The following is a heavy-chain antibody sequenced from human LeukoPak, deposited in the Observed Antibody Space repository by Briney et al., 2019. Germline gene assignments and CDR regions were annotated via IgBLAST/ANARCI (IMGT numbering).Heavy chain of an antibody. V-gene: IGHV3-21*01. CDR3: ARADYDYVWGSYRYWPFDY. Sequence: GGSLRLSCAASGFTFSSYSMNWVCQAPGKGLEWVSSISSSSSYIYYADSVKGRFTISRDNAKNSLYLQMNSLRAEDTAVYYCARADYDYVWGSYRYWPFDYWGQGTLVTVSS. CDR2: ISSSSSYI. D-gene: IGHD3-16*02. J-gene: IGHJ4*02. CDR1: GFTFSSYS.